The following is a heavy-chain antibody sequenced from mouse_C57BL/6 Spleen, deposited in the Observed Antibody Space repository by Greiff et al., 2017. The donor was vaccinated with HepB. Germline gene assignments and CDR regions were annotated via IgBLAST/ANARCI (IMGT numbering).Heavy chain of an antibody. CDR2: IWWDDAK. J-gene: IGHJ3*01. V-gene: IGHV8-8*01. CDR3: ARIDGSWDVAWFAY. CDR1: GFSLSTFGLG. D-gene: IGHD4-1*01. Sequence: QVTLKVSGPGLLQPSQTLSLTCSFSGFSLSTFGLGVGWIRQPSGQVVVWLVHIWWDDAKYHHPALKSLLTISKDTSNNQVFLKIANVDTADTATYYCARIDGSWDVAWFAYWGQGTLVTVSA.